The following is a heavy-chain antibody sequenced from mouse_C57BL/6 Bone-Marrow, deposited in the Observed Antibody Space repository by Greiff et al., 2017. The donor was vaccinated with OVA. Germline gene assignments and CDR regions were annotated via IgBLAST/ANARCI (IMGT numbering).Heavy chain of an antibody. D-gene: IGHD1-1*01. CDR3: AGSSYWYFDV. J-gene: IGHJ1*03. Sequence: VQLQQPRAELVRPGTSVKLSCKASGYTFTSYWMHWVKQRPGQGLEWIGVIDPSDSYTNYNQKFKGKATLTVDTSSSTAYMQLSSLTSEDSAVYYCAGSSYWYFDVWGTGTTVTVSS. CDR2: IDPSDSYT. CDR1: GYTFTSYW. V-gene: IGHV1-59*01.